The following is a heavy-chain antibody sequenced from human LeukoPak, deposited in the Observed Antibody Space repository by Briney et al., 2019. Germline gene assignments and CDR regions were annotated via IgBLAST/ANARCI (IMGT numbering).Heavy chain of an antibody. V-gene: IGHV1-2*02. Sequence: ASVKVSCKASGYTFTGYYMHWVRQAPGQGLEWMGWINPNSGDTNYAQKFQGRVTMTRDTSISTAYMELSRLRPDDTAVYYCATDRVRGVIGVFDYWGQGTLVTVSS. CDR3: ATDRVRGVIGVFDY. D-gene: IGHD3-10*01. J-gene: IGHJ4*02. CDR2: INPNSGDT. CDR1: GYTFTGYY.